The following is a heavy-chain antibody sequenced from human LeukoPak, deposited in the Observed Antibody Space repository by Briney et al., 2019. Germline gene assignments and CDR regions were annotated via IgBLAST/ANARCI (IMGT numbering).Heavy chain of an antibody. CDR3: ARASRWLAFDD. CDR1: GFTVCSNY. V-gene: IGHV3-66*01. CDR2: IYNGGST. Sequence: PGGSLRLSRAASGFTVCSNYMGWVRQAPGKGLEWVSVIYNGGSTKYGDSVKDRFTISRDNSKNTLHLQMNSLRAEDTALYYCARASRWLAFDDWGQGALVTVSA. J-gene: IGHJ4*02. D-gene: IGHD6-19*01.